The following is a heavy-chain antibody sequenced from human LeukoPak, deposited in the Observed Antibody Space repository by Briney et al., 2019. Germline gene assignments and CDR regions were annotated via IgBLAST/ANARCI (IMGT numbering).Heavy chain of an antibody. CDR1: GFTFSSYA. CDR2: ISSNGGST. V-gene: IGHV3-64*01. Sequence: GGSLRLSCAASGFTFSSYAMHWVRQAPGKGLEYVLAISSNGGSTYYANSVKGRFTISRDNSKNTLYLQMGSLRAEDTAVYYCANRPSSGKDYWGQGTLVTVSS. CDR3: ANRPSSGKDY. J-gene: IGHJ4*02. D-gene: IGHD3-22*01.